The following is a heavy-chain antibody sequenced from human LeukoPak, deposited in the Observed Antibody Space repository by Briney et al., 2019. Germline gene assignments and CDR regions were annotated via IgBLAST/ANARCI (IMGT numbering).Heavy chain of an antibody. Sequence: GGSLRLSCAASGFTFNNYSMSWVRQSPGKGLEWVSSISTGGRNIYYADSVKGRSTISRGNANDSLFLQLNSLRAEDTAIYYCARGGAVAGSTADYWGQGTLVTVSS. CDR2: ISTGGRNI. CDR1: GFTFNNYS. J-gene: IGHJ4*02. D-gene: IGHD6-13*01. CDR3: ARGGAVAGSTADY. V-gene: IGHV3-21*01.